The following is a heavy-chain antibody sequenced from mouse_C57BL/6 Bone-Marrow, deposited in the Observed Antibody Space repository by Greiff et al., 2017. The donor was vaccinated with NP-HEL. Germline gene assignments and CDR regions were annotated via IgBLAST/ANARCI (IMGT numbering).Heavy chain of an antibody. CDR1: GFTFSDFY. CDR2: SRNKANDYTT. Sequence: EVKLVESGGGLVQSGRSLRLSCATSGFTFSDFYMEWVRQAPGKGLEWIAASRNKANDYTTEYSASVKGRFIVSRDTSQSILYLQMNALRAEDTAIYYCARDSWVWYFDIWGTGTAVAVSA. V-gene: IGHV7-1*01. CDR3: ARDSWVWYFDI. D-gene: IGHD4-1*01. J-gene: IGHJ1*03.